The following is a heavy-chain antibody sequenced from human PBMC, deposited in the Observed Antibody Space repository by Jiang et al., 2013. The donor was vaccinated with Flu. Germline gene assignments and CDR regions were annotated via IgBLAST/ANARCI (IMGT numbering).Heavy chain of an antibody. CDR2: ISYSGST. J-gene: IGHJ4*02. CDR3: ARILAASVTIDY. D-gene: IGHD6-13*01. Sequence: GTISYSGSTYYNMSLKSRVTISVDTSKNQFSLKLSSVTAADTAVYYCARILAASVTIDYWGQGTLVTVSS. V-gene: IGHV4-39*01.